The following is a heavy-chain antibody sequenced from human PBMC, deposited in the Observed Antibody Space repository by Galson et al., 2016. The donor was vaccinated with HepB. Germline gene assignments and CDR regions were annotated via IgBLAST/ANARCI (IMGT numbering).Heavy chain of an antibody. J-gene: IGHJ3*02. V-gene: IGHV3-13*04. CDR2: IAPTGYT. CDR1: GFTFSNYD. D-gene: IGHD5-12*01. CDR3: AREYSGPGEVFDI. Sequence: SLRLSCAASGFTFSNYDMHWVRHVPGKGLEWVAAIAPTGYTFFPASVKGRFTISRDNGKNSVHLQMNSVTAGDTAVYYCAREYSGPGEVFDIWGEGTMVTVSS.